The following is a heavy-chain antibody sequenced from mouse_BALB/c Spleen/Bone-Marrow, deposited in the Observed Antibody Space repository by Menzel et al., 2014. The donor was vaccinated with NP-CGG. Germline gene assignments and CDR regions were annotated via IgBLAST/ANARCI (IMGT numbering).Heavy chain of an antibody. Sequence: QVQLQQSGPGLVAPSQSLSITCTVSGFSLTSYGVHWVRQPPGKGLEWLGVIWAGGSPSYKSALMSRLSINQDNSKSQVFLKLNSLQIDDTATYYCAREGRGYYGSSGAAMDYWGQGTSVTVSS. CDR2: IWAGGSP. CDR3: AREGRGYYGSSGAAMDY. CDR1: GFSLTSYG. D-gene: IGHD1-1*01. J-gene: IGHJ4*01. V-gene: IGHV2-9*02.